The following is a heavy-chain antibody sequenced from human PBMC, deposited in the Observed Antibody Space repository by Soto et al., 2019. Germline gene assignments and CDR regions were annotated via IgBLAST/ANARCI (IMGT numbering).Heavy chain of an antibody. J-gene: IGHJ6*02. CDR1: GFTFSSYA. CDR2: ISYDGSNK. D-gene: IGHD3-10*01. V-gene: IGHV3-30-3*01. CDR3: ARDRATMVRGVIITGLYYYYYYGMDV. Sequence: PGGSLRLSCAASGFTFSSYAMHWVRQAPDKGLEWVAVISYDGSNKYYADSVKGRFTISRDNSKNTLYLQMNSLRAEDTAVYYCARDRATMVRGVIITGLYYYYYYGMDVWGQGTTVTVSS.